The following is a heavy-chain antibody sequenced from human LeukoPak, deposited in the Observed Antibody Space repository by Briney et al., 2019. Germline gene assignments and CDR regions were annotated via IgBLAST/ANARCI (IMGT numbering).Heavy chain of an antibody. CDR3: ARAEQQLDFDY. CDR2: ISSSSYI. CDR1: GFTFSSYS. Sequence: GGSLRLSCAASGFTFSSYSMNWVRQAPGKGLEWVSSISSSSYIYYADSVKGRFTISRDNAKNSLHLQMNSLRAEDTAVYYCARAEQQLDFDYWGQGTLVTVSS. V-gene: IGHV3-21*01. D-gene: IGHD6-13*01. J-gene: IGHJ4*02.